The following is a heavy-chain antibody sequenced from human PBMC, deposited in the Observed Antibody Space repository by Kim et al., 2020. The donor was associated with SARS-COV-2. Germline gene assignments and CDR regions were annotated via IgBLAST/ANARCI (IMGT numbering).Heavy chain of an antibody. CDR2: IYHSGST. Sequence: SETLSLTCTVSGYSFSSGYYWGWIRQPPGKGLEWIGSIYHSGSTYYNPSLKSRVTISVDTSKNQFSLKLSSVTAADTALYYCARDLSSGSYWFDPWGQGTLVTVSS. J-gene: IGHJ5*02. CDR3: ARDLSSGSYWFDP. D-gene: IGHD3-10*01. V-gene: IGHV4-38-2*02. CDR1: GYSFSSGYY.